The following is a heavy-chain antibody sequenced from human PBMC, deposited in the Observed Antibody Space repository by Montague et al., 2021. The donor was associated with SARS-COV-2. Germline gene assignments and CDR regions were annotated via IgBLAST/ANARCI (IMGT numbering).Heavy chain of an antibody. CDR3: ARLGDVEVPSPILGVGPYYSYYYMDV. V-gene: IGHV4-34*01. J-gene: IGHJ6*03. Sequence: SETLSLTCAVHGGSFSTYSWNWIRQPPGKGLEWIGEIHHGGSTNYNPSLKSRVTISVDTSKNQFSLKLTSVAAADTAVYYCARLGDVEVPSPILGVGPYYSYYYMDVWGKGTTVTVSS. D-gene: IGHD2-2*02. CDR2: IHHGGST. CDR1: GGSFSTYS.